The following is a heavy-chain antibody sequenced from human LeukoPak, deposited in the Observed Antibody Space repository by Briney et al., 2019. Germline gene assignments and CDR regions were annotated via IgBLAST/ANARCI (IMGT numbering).Heavy chain of an antibody. CDR2: IYYTGST. J-gene: IGHJ4*02. CDR1: GGSISTTNYY. D-gene: IGHD3-22*01. V-gene: IGHV4-39*02. CDR3: ARETKTFYFDSSAYYPYYFDS. Sequence: SETLSLTCIVSGGSISTTNYYWGWIRHPPGKGLEWIGTIYYTGSTNYNPSLKSRITISVDTSKNQFSLKLSSVTAADTAVYYCARETKTFYFDSSAYYPYYFDSWGQGTLVTVSS.